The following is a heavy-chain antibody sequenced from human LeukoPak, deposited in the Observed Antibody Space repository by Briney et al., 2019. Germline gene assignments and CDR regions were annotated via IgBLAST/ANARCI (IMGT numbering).Heavy chain of an antibody. CDR3: ASTQSSYYYDSSGWPY. Sequence: SETLSLTRAVYGGSFSGYYWSWIRQPPGKGLEWIGEINHSGSTNYNPSLKSRVTISVDTSKNQFSLKLSSVTAADTAVYYCASTQSSYYYDSSGWPYWGQGTLVTVSS. V-gene: IGHV4-34*01. CDR2: INHSGST. D-gene: IGHD3-22*01. J-gene: IGHJ4*02. CDR1: GGSFSGYY.